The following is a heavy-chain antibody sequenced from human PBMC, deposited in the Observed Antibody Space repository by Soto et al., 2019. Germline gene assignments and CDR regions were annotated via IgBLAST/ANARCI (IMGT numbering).Heavy chain of an antibody. V-gene: IGHV1-18*01. CDR2: ICAYNGNT. D-gene: IGHD3-22*01. CDR1: GYTFTSYG. Sequence: ASVKVSCKASGYTFTSYGISWVRQAPGQGLEWMGWICAYNGNTNYAQKLQGRVTMTTDTSTSTAYMELRSLRSDDTAVYYCARSSPYVDYDSSGYEGGPGHPFDYWGQGTLVTVSS. CDR3: ARSSPYVDYDSSGYEGGPGHPFDY. J-gene: IGHJ4*02.